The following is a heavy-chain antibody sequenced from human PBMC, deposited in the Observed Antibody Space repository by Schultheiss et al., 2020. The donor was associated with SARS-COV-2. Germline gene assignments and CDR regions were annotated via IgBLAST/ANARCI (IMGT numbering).Heavy chain of an antibody. V-gene: IGHV1-69*08. CDR2: INPSGGST. D-gene: IGHD3-16*02. J-gene: IGHJ6*03. CDR1: GGTFSSYT. CDR3: ARGLEGIRIGGVIVKDYYYYYMDV. Sequence: SVKVSCKASGGTFSSYTISWVRQAPGQGLEWMGIINPSGGSTSYAQKFQGRVTITADKSTSTAYMELSSLRSEDTAVYYCARGLEGIRIGGVIVKDYYYYYMDVWGKGTTVTVSS.